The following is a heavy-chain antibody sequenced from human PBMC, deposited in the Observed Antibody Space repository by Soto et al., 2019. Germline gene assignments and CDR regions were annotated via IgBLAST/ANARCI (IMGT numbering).Heavy chain of an antibody. Sequence: QVQLVQSGAAVKKPGASVKVSCKASGYTFTSYGISWVRQAPGQGLEWMGWISAYNGNTNYAQKLQGRVTMTTDTSKRTAYMELRSLRSDDTAVYYCARAHINRNWFDPWGQGPLVTVSS. CDR1: GYTFTSYG. V-gene: IGHV1-18*01. CDR2: ISAYNGNT. J-gene: IGHJ5*02. D-gene: IGHD2-21*01. CDR3: ARAHINRNWFDP.